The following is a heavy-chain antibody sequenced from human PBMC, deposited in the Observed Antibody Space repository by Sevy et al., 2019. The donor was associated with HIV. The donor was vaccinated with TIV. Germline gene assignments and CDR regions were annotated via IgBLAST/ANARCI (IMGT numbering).Heavy chain of an antibody. CDR3: ARDPPGIAATGGG. CDR2: IYSGGTT. J-gene: IGHJ4*02. V-gene: IGHV3-53*01. CDR1: GFTVSNNY. Sequence: GGYLRLSCAASGFTVSNNYMNWVRQAPGKGLEWVSLIYSGGTTHYADSVKGRFTISRDHSKNTLYLQMNSLRAEGTAIYYCARDPPGIAATGGGWGQGTLVTVSS. D-gene: IGHD6-13*01.